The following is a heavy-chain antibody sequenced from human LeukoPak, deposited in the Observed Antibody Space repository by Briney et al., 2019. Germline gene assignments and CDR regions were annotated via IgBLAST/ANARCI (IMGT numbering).Heavy chain of an antibody. Sequence: GGSLRLSCAASGLTFNTNAMTWVRQAPGKGLESVSAISGRTSSTYYADSVKGRFTISRDNSKNTLYLQMDTLRAEDTAVYYCAKCGSSGCHLIDYWGLGTLVTVSS. J-gene: IGHJ4*02. CDR2: ISGRTSST. CDR3: AKCGSSGCHLIDY. CDR1: GLTFNTNA. V-gene: IGHV3-23*01. D-gene: IGHD5-12*01.